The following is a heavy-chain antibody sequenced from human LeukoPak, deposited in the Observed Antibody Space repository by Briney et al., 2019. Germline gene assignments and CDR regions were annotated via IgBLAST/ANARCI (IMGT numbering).Heavy chain of an antibody. CDR1: GSSISSSSYY. CDR2: IYYSGST. D-gene: IGHD4-17*01. Sequence: PSETLSLTCTVSGSSISSSSYYWGWVRQPPGKGLEWIGSIYYSGSTYYNPSLKSRVTISVDTSKNQFSLKLSSVTAADTAVYYCARSRAVTNYFDYWGQGTLVTVSS. V-gene: IGHV4-39*01. J-gene: IGHJ4*02. CDR3: ARSRAVTNYFDY.